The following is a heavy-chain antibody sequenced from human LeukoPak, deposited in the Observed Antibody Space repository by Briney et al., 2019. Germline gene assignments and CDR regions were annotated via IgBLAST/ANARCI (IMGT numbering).Heavy chain of an antibody. V-gene: IGHV4-34*01. D-gene: IGHD6-19*01. CDR1: GGSFSSHY. J-gene: IGHJ6*04. CDR2: INPRGST. Sequence: KPSETLSLTCGVSGGSFSSHYWTWIRQPPGKGLEWIGEINPRGSTNYNPSLESRVTVSADTSRNQLSLSLTSVTAADSAVYFCARGLRQGSAWSWGPKEKSYQYMDVWGTGTTVIVSS. CDR3: ARGLRQGSAWSWGPKEKSYQYMDV.